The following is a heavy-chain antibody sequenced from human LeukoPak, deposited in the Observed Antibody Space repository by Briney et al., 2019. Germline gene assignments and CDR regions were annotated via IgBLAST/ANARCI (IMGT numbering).Heavy chain of an antibody. CDR3: ARISDPYYFDY. CDR2: IYYSGST. J-gene: IGHJ4*02. D-gene: IGHD3-3*01. Sequence: PSETLSLTCAVYGGSFSGYYWSWIRQPPGKGLEWIGYIYYSGSTNYNPSLKSRVTISVDTSKNQFSLKLSSVTAADTAVYYCARISDPYYFDYWGQGTLVTVSS. V-gene: IGHV4-59*08. CDR1: GGSFSGYY.